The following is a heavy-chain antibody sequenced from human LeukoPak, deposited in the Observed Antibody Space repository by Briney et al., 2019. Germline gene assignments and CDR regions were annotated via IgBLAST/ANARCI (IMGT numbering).Heavy chain of an antibody. CDR2: INPSGGST. Sequence: ASVKVSCKASGYTFTSYYMHWVRQAPGQGLEWMGIINPSGGSTSYAQKFQGRVTITADESTSTAYMELSSLRSEDTAVYYCARTPITMIAVHYYGMDVWGQGTTVTVSS. V-gene: IGHV1-46*01. D-gene: IGHD3-22*01. CDR1: GYTFTSYY. CDR3: ARTPITMIAVHYYGMDV. J-gene: IGHJ6*02.